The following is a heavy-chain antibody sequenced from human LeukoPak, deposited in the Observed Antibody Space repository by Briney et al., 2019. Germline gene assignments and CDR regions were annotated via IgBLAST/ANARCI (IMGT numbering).Heavy chain of an antibody. CDR1: GYTFTSYG. CDR3: ARGPRDSSSTRPTHY. V-gene: IGHV1-18*01. D-gene: IGHD2-2*01. Sequence: ASVKVSCKASGYTFTSYGISWVRQAPGQGLEWMGWISAYNGNTNYAQKLQGRVTMTTDTSTSTAYMELRSLGSDDTAVYYCARGPRDSSSTRPTHYWGQGTLVTVSS. J-gene: IGHJ4*02. CDR2: ISAYNGNT.